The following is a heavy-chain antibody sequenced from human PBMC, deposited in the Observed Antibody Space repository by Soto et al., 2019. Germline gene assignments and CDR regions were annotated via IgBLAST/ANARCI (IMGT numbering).Heavy chain of an antibody. Sequence: LRQAPGQGLEWMGWISAYNGNTNYAQKLQGRVTMTTDTSTSTAYIELRSLRSDDTAVYYCARVWYGTNFDYWGQGTLVTVSS. D-gene: IGHD2-15*01. CDR2: ISAYNGNT. CDR3: ARVWYGTNFDY. V-gene: IGHV1-18*01. J-gene: IGHJ4*02.